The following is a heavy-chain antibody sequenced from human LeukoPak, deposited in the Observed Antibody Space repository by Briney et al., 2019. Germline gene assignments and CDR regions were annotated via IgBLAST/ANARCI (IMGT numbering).Heavy chain of an antibody. CDR3: ARVPPGGTIDY. V-gene: IGHV4-34*01. Sequence: SETLSLTCAVYGGSFSGYYWSWIRQPPGKELEWIGEINHSGSTNYNPSLKSRVTISVDTSKNQFSLKLSSVTAADTAVYYCARVPPGGTIDYWGQGTLVTVSS. J-gene: IGHJ4*02. CDR2: INHSGST. D-gene: IGHD1-1*01. CDR1: GGSFSGYY.